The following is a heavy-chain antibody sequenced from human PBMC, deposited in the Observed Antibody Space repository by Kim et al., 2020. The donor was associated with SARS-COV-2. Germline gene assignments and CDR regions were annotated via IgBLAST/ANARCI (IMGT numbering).Heavy chain of an antibody. J-gene: IGHJ6*03. V-gene: IGHV4-34*01. D-gene: IGHD6-19*01. CDR3: ARGTRQWLVRGPYYYYMD. CDR2: INHSGST. CDR1: GGSFSVYY. Sequence: SETLSLTCAVYGGSFSVYYWSWIRQPPGKGLEWIGEINHSGSTNYNPSLKSRVTISVDTSKNQFSLKLSSVTAADTAVYYCARGTRQWLVRGPYYYYMD.